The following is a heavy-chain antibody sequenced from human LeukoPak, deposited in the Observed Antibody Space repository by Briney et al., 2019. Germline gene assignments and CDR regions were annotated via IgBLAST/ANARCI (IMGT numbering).Heavy chain of an antibody. D-gene: IGHD3-22*01. CDR2: IIPIFGTA. CDR3: ARDKDSSGYYVN. CDR1: GGTFSSYA. J-gene: IGHJ4*02. V-gene: IGHV1-69*06. Sequence: WASVKVSCKASGGTFSSYAISWVRQAPGQGLEWMGGIIPIFGTANYAQKFQGRVTITADKSTSTAYMELSSLRSEDTAVYYCARDKDSSGYYVNWGQGTLVTVSS.